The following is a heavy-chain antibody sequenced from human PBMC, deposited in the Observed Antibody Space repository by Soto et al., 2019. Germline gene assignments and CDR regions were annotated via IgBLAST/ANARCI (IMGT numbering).Heavy chain of an antibody. D-gene: IGHD2-21*02. CDR1: GFTFSSYW. CDR2: IHSDGSST. Sequence: EVQLVESGGGLVQPGGSLRLSCAASGFTFSSYWMHWVRQPPGKGLVWVSRIHSDGSSTSYADSAKGRFTISTDNAKNTLYLYMNSLRAEDTAVYYCARASYWGDAGYSLPFDNWGQGSLVTVSS. J-gene: IGHJ4*02. V-gene: IGHV3-74*01. CDR3: ARASYWGDAGYSLPFDN.